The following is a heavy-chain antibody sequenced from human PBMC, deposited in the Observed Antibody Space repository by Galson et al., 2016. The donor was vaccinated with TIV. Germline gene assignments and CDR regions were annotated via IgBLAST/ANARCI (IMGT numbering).Heavy chain of an antibody. CDR3: ARDHSYQIFDY. V-gene: IGHV3-7*01. Sequence: SLRLSCAVSGFTFNNYWMSWVRQAPGKGLEWVANIKEDGSTIYYVDSVEGRFTISRDNAKNSLYLQMNSLRAEDTAMYYCARDHSYQIFDYWGQGTLVTVSS. D-gene: IGHD2-2*01. J-gene: IGHJ4*02. CDR2: IKEDGSTI. CDR1: GFTFNNYW.